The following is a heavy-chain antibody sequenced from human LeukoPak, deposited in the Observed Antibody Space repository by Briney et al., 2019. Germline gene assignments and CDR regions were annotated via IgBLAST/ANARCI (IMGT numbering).Heavy chain of an antibody. CDR1: GFIFSGYD. D-gene: IGHD3-22*01. V-gene: IGHV3-30*02. CDR2: IRYDGSNK. CDR3: AKGDSSGYYPDFDY. J-gene: IGHJ4*02. Sequence: GGSLRLSCAASGFIFSGYDMHWVRQAPGKGLEWVTFIRYDGSNKDYADSVKGRFIISRDNSKNTLYLQMNSLRAEDTAVYYCAKGDSSGYYPDFDYWGQGTLVTVSS.